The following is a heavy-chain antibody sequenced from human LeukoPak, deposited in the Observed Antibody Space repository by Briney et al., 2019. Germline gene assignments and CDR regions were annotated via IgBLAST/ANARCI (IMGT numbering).Heavy chain of an antibody. V-gene: IGHV4-59*01. Sequence: KPSETLSLTCTVSGGSISSDYWSWIRQPPGKGLEWIGYIYYSGRTYYNPSLKSRITISVDTSKNQFSLKLSSVTAADTAVYYCAREGGSYRPLDYSGQGTLVTVSS. CDR2: IYYSGRT. D-gene: IGHD3-16*02. CDR3: AREGGSYRPLDY. J-gene: IGHJ4*02. CDR1: GGSISSDY.